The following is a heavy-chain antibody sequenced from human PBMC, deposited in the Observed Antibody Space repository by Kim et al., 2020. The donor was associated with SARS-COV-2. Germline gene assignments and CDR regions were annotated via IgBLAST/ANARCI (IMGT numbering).Heavy chain of an antibody. CDR2: ISSNGHRT. CDR1: GFTFSNHI. Sequence: GGSLRLSCLASGFTFSNHIMLWVRQGPGKGLEDVSAISSNGHRTYYGDSVRGRFTISRDTSSKTLYLQMGSLRVEDTAIYYCVRGNDVMATSDWHFDLWGRGTLVTVSS. D-gene: IGHD5-12*01. CDR3: VRGNDVMATSDWHFDL. V-gene: IGHV3-64D*06. J-gene: IGHJ2*01.